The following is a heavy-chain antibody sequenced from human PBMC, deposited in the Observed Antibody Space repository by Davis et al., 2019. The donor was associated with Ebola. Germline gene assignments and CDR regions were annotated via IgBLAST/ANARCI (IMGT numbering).Heavy chain of an antibody. CDR3: AKVGSYYYYMDV. V-gene: IGHV3-30*02. Sequence: PGGSLRLSCAASGFIFSSYGMHWVRQAPGKGLEWVAVIWYDGSNKYYADSVKGRFTISRDNSKNTLYLQMNSLRAEDTAVYYCAKVGSYYYYMDVWGKGTTVTVSS. J-gene: IGHJ6*03. CDR2: IWYDGSNK. CDR1: GFIFSSYG.